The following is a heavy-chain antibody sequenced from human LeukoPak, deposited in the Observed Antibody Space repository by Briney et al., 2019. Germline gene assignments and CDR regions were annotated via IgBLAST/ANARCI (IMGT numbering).Heavy chain of an antibody. V-gene: IGHV3-23*01. J-gene: IGHJ4*02. CDR3: AKGAAAAAPYYFDY. CDR1: GFTVSSSY. D-gene: IGHD6-13*01. CDR2: ISGSGGTT. Sequence: GGSLRLSCAASGFTVSSSYMSWVRQAPGKGLEWVSAISGSGGTTYYADSVKGRFTISRDNSKNTLYLQMNSLRAEDTAVYYCAKGAAAAAPYYFDYWGQGTLVTVSS.